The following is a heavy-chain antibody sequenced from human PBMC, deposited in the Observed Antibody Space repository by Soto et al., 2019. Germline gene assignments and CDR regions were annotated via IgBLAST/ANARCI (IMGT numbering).Heavy chain of an antibody. CDR2: ISGSGGST. CDR1: GFTFSSYA. D-gene: IGHD6-13*01. CDR3: ANDMYGSSLNWFDP. J-gene: IGHJ5*02. Sequence: EVQLLESGVGLVQPGGSLRLSCAASGFTFSSYAMSWVRQAPGKGLEWVSAISGSGGSTYYADSVKGRFTISRDNSKITLYLQMNSLRAEDTAVYYCANDMYGSSLNWFDPWGQGTLVTVSS. V-gene: IGHV3-23*01.